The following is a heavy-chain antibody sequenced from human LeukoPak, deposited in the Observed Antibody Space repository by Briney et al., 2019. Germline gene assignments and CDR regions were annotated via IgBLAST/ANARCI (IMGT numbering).Heavy chain of an antibody. D-gene: IGHD5-18*01. CDR2: IIPIFGTA. Sequence: SVKVSCKASGGTFISYAISWVRQAPGQGLEWMGGIIPIFGTANYAQKFQGRVTITADKSTSTAYMELSRLRYDDTAVYYCARDMDTGPDLFDYWGQGTLVTVSS. J-gene: IGHJ4*02. V-gene: IGHV1-69*06. CDR1: GGTFISYA. CDR3: ARDMDTGPDLFDY.